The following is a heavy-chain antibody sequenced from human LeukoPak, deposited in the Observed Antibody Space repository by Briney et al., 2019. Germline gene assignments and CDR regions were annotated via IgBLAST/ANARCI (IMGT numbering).Heavy chain of an antibody. CDR2: INHSGST. V-gene: IGHV4-34*01. D-gene: IGHD5-24*01. CDR1: GGSFSGYY. Sequence: SETLSLTCAVYGGSFSGYYWSWIRQPPGKGLEWIGEINHSGSTNYNPSLKSRVTISVDTSKNQFSLKLSSVTAADTAVYYCARAARTEEMATYDAFDIWGQGTMVTVSS. CDR3: ARAARTEEMATYDAFDI. J-gene: IGHJ3*02.